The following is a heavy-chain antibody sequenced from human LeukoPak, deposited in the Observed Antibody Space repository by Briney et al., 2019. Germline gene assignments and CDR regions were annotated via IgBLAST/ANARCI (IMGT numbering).Heavy chain of an antibody. V-gene: IGHV4-39*01. J-gene: IGHJ6*02. CDR3: ARTGPLRGGMDV. CDR1: GGSINSSSYY. Sequence: SETLSLTCTVSGGSINSSSYYWGWIRQPPGKGLEWIGSLFYSLYHSESIYYTGSAYYNPSLKSRITIAVDTSKNQFSLKVNSVTAADTAVYYCARTGPLRGGMDVWGQGTTVTVS. CDR2: LFYSLYHSESIYYTGSA. D-gene: IGHD3-9*01.